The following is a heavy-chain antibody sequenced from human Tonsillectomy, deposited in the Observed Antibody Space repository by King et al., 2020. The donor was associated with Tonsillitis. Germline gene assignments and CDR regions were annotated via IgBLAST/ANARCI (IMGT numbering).Heavy chain of an antibody. CDR3: ARTVGDDYGDYGSDY. D-gene: IGHD4-17*01. Sequence: VQLVESGGGVVQPGRSLRLSCAASGFTFSSYGMHWVRQAPGKGLEWVAVISYDGSNKYYAESVKGRFTISRDNSKNTLYLTMNSLRAEDTAVYYCARTVGDDYGDYGSDYWGQGTLVTVSS. CDR1: GFTFSSYG. CDR2: ISYDGSNK. J-gene: IGHJ4*02. V-gene: IGHV3-33*05.